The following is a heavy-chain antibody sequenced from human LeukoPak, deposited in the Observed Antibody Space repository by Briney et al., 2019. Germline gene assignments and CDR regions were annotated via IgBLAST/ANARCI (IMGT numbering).Heavy chain of an antibody. V-gene: IGHV1-8*01. CDR2: MNPNSGNT. Sequence: ASVKVSCKASGYTFTSYDINWVRQATGQGLEWMGWMNPNSGNTGYAQKFQGRVTMTRNTSIGTAYMELSSLRSEDTAVYYCARDPLWFGELFGYYYYMDVWGKGTTVTISS. CDR3: ARDPLWFGELFGYYYYMDV. D-gene: IGHD3-10*01. J-gene: IGHJ6*03. CDR1: GYTFTSYD.